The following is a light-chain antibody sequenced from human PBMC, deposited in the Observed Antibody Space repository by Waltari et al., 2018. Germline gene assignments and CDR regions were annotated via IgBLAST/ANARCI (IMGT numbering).Light chain of an antibody. V-gene: IGKV2-40*01. Sequence: DIVMTQTPLSLPVSLGEPASISCRSRQSLLDSEDGDTYLEWYLQKPGQSPQLLIYEVSNRASGVPGRFTGSGSDTDFTLKINRVEAEDVGVYYCMQALEFPFTFGPGTKLNIK. CDR3: MQALEFPFT. CDR1: QSLLDSEDGDTY. CDR2: EVS. J-gene: IGKJ3*01.